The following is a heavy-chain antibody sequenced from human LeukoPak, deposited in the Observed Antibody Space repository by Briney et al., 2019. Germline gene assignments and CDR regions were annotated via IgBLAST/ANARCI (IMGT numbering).Heavy chain of an antibody. V-gene: IGHV4-59*01. CDR2: IYYSGST. Sequence: SETLSLTRTVSGDSISSYYWSWIRQPPGKGLEWIGYIYYSGSTNYNPSLKSRVTISVDTSKNQFSLKLSSVTAADTAVYYCARSYQGGYSYGPFDYWGQGTLVTVSS. CDR1: GDSISSYY. D-gene: IGHD5-18*01. CDR3: ARSYQGGYSYGPFDY. J-gene: IGHJ4*02.